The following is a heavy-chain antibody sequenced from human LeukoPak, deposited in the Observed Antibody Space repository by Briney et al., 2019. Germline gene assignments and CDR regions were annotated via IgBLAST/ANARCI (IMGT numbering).Heavy chain of an antibody. CDR3: ARDIVVVPAAPLFGYYYYGMDV. J-gene: IGHJ6*02. V-gene: IGHV1-18*01. Sequence: ASVKVSCKSSGYSFFNYGISWVRQAPGQGLEWMGWISAYNGNTNYAQKLQGRVTMTTDTSTSTAYMDLRSLRSDDTAVYYCARDIVVVPAAPLFGYYYYGMDVWGQGTTVTVSS. D-gene: IGHD2-2*01. CDR1: GYSFFNYG. CDR2: ISAYNGNT.